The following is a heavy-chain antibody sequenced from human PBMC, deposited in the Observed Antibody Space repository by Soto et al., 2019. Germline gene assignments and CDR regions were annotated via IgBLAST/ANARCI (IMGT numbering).Heavy chain of an antibody. V-gene: IGHV6-1*01. Sequence: SQTLSLTCDISGDRVSRNIAAWNWIRQSPSRGLEWLGRTYYRSKWYNDYAVSVKSRITINPDTSKNQFSLQLNSVTPEDTAVYYCAREAVGYYDSSGYPDYWGQGTLVTVSS. CDR1: GDRVSRNIAA. CDR3: AREAVGYYDSSGYPDY. J-gene: IGHJ4*02. CDR2: TYYRSKWYN. D-gene: IGHD3-22*01.